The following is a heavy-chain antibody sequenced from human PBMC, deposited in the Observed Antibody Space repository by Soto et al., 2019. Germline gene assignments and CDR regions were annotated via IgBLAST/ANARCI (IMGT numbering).Heavy chain of an antibody. J-gene: IGHJ6*02. V-gene: IGHV3-30-3*01. CDR3: ARGHGGVRGVPYGMDV. CDR1: GFTFISYA. Sequence: GGSLRLSCAASGFTFISYAMHWVRQAPGKGLEWVAVISYDGSNKYYADSVKGRFTISRDNSKNTLYLQMNSLRAEDTAVYYCARGHGGVRGVPYGMDVWGQGTTVTVSS. D-gene: IGHD3-10*01. CDR2: ISYDGSNK.